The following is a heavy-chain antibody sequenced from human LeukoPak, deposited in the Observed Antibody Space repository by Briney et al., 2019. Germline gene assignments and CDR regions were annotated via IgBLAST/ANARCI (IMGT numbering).Heavy chain of an antibody. D-gene: IGHD2-2*01. CDR3: ATHGGLDCSSTSCPTNDY. J-gene: IGHJ4*02. CDR2: ISSSSSYI. CDR1: GFTFSSYS. V-gene: IGHV3-21*01. Sequence: PGGSLRLSCAASGFTFSSYSMNWVRQAPGKGLEWVSSISSSSSYIYYADSVKGRFTISRDNAKNSLYLQMNSLRAEDTAVYYCATHGGLDCSSTSCPTNDYWGQGTLVTVSS.